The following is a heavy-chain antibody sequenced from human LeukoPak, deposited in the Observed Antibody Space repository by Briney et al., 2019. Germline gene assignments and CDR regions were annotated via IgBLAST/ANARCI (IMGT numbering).Heavy chain of an antibody. V-gene: IGHV3-23*01. CDR3: AKGEVGATLFDWFDP. CDR2: ISDSGATA. D-gene: IGHD1-26*01. CDR1: GFSFNNYA. J-gene: IGHJ5*02. Sequence: GGSLRLSCAASGFSFNNYAMSWVRQAPGQGLDWVSAISDSGATAYYADSVKGRFTISRDNSKSTLYLQMNSLRAEDTAVYYCAKGEVGATLFDWFDPWGQGTLVTVSS.